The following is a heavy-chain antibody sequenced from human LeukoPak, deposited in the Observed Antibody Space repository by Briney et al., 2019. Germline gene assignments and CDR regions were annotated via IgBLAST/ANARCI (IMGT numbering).Heavy chain of an antibody. CDR1: GYTFTGYY. J-gene: IGHJ4*02. CDR2: INPNNGAT. D-gene: IGHD1-26*01. Sequence: ASVKVSCTASGYTFTGYYMHWVRQAPGQGLEWMGRINPNNGATNYAQKLRGRVTITGDTSISTAYMELSSLRSDDTAVYYCTRESGSYHGNDYWGQGTLVTVSS. CDR3: TRESGSYHGNDY. V-gene: IGHV1-2*06.